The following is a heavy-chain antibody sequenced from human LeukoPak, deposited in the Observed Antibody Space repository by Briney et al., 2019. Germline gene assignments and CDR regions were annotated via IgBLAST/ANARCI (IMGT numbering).Heavy chain of an antibody. CDR2: INAGNGNT. CDR3: ARDLVDVLLWFGVSRGDAFDI. Sequence: ASVKVSCKASGYTFTSYAMHWARQAPGQRLEWMGWINAGNGNTKYSQKFQGRVTITRDTSASTAYMELSSLRSEDTAVYYCARDLVDVLLWFGVSRGDAFDIWGQGTMVTVSS. V-gene: IGHV1-3*01. CDR1: GYTFTSYA. J-gene: IGHJ3*02. D-gene: IGHD3-10*01.